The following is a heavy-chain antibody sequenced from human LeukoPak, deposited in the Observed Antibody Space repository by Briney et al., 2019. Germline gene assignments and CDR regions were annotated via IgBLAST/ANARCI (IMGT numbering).Heavy chain of an antibody. V-gene: IGHV3-13*01. J-gene: IGHJ3*02. Sequence: GGSLRLSCATSGFIFSSYDMHWVRQATGKGLEWVSSIGKVGDTYYAGSVKGRFTIPRENAQNSVYLQMNSLKDEDTAFYYCVRGGSPEAFDIWGQGTKVTVSS. CDR1: GFIFSSYD. CDR2: IGKVGDT. CDR3: VRGGSPEAFDI. D-gene: IGHD3-16*01.